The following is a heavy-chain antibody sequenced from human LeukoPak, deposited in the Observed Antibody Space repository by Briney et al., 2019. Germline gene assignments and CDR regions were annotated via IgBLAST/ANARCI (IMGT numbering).Heavy chain of an antibody. CDR3: AKDRARGGATNFDY. V-gene: IGHV3-23*01. J-gene: IGHJ4*02. D-gene: IGHD1-26*01. Sequence: GGSLRLSCPASGFTFSSYAMSWVRQAPGKGLEWVSAISGGGDSIYYADSVKGRFTISRDNSKNTLYLQMNSLRAEDTAVYYCAKDRARGGATNFDYWGQGTLVTVSS. CDR1: GFTFSSYA. CDR2: ISGGGDSI.